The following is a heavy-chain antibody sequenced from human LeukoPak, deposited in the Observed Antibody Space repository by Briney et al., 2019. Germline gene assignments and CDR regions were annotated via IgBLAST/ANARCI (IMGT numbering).Heavy chain of an antibody. CDR1: GGSTSSYY. J-gene: IGHJ6*02. D-gene: IGHD2/OR15-2a*01. CDR2: IYDSGST. CDR3: AKGGSTNFYYGDV. Sequence: SETLSLTCTVSGGSTSSYYWSWIRQPPGKGLEWIGDIYDSGSTRYNTSLESRVTISVDTSKNQFSLKLSSVTAADTAVYYCAKGGSTNFYYGDVWGQGTTVTVSS. V-gene: IGHV4-59*01.